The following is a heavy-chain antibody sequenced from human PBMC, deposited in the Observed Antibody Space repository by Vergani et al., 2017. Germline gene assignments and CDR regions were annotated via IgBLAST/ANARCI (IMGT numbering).Heavy chain of an antibody. D-gene: IGHD1-26*01. CDR3: ARAVYSGSRFDF. V-gene: IGHV3-21*01. J-gene: IGHJ4*02. Sequence: EVQLVESGGGLVKPGGSLRLSCAASGFTFSSYSMNWVRQAPGKGLEWVSSISSSSSYIYSADSVKGRFTISRDNAKNSLYLQMNSLRAEDTAVYYCARAVYSGSRFDFWGQGTLVTVSS. CDR2: ISSSSSYI. CDR1: GFTFSSYS.